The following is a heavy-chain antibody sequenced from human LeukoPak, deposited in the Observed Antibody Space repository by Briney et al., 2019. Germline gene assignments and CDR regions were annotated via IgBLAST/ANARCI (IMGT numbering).Heavy chain of an antibody. Sequence: SQTLSLTCTVSGGSISSGDYYWGWIRQPPGKGLEWIGYIYYSGSTYYNPSLKSRVTISVDTSKNQFSLKLSSVTAADTAVYYCARDRTFYGSGIKPDAFDIWGQGTMVTVSS. V-gene: IGHV4-30-4*08. CDR3: ARDRTFYGSGIKPDAFDI. CDR2: IYYSGST. D-gene: IGHD3-10*01. J-gene: IGHJ3*02. CDR1: GGSISSGDYY.